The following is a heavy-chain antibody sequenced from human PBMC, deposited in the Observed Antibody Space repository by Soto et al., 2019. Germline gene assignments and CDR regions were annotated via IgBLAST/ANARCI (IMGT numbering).Heavy chain of an antibody. CDR2: ISGSDDST. D-gene: IGHD6-6*01. V-gene: IGHV3-23*01. Sequence: EVQLLESGGGLVQPGESLRLSCAASGFTFSSYAMSWVRQAPGKGLEWVSVISGSDDSTSYADSVKGRFTISRDNSKNTLYLQMNSLRAEDTAVYYCTKRSSSSTFDYCSQATLVTVSS. J-gene: IGHJ4*02. CDR3: TKRSSSSTFDY. CDR1: GFTFSSYA.